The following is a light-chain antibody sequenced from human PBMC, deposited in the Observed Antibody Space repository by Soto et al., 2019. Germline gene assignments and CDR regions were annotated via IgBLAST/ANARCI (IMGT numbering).Light chain of an antibody. CDR3: QQYYSNPLT. CDR1: QSVLYSSNNKNY. J-gene: IGKJ4*01. V-gene: IGKV4-1*01. CDR2: WAS. Sequence: DIVMTQSPDSLAVSLGERATINCKSSQSVLYSSNNKNYLAWYQQKSGQPPKVLIYWASTRESGVPDRFTGSGSGTDFTLTISSLQAEDVAVYYCQQYYSNPLTFGGGTKVEIK.